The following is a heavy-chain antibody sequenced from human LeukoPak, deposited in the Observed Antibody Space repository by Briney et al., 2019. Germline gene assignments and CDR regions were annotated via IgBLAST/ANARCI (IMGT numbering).Heavy chain of an antibody. J-gene: IGHJ4*02. CDR2: IIPIFGTA. CDR3: ATFGLVGAIDY. D-gene: IGHD1-26*01. V-gene: IGHV1-69*01. Sequence: SVKVSCKASGGTFSSYAISWVRQAPGQGLEWMGGIIPIFGTANYAQKFQGRVTITADESTSTAYMELRSLRSDDTAVYYCATFGLVGAIDYWGQGTLVTVSS. CDR1: GGTFSSYA.